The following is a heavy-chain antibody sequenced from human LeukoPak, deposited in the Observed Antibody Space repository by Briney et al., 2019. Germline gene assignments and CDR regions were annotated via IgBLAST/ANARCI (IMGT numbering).Heavy chain of an antibody. J-gene: IGHJ4*02. D-gene: IGHD4-17*01. CDR3: ARARPVTTTTYYFDY. V-gene: IGHV3-53*01. Sequence: GGSLRLSCAASGFTFSSYWMNWVRQAPGEGLEWVSGIYSGGSTYYADSVKGRFTISRDNSKNTLYLQMNSLRAEDTAVYYCARARPVTTTTYYFDYWGQGTLVTVSS. CDR2: IYSGGST. CDR1: GFTFSSYW.